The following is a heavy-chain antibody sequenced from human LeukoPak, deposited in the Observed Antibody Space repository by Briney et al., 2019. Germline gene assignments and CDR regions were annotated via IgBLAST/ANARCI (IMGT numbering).Heavy chain of an antibody. J-gene: IGHJ3*02. Sequence: GASVKASCKTSGYTFTNSGLNWVRQAPGQGLEWMGWISAYNGITNYAQKLQGRVTMTTDTSTSTAYMELRSLRSDDTAVYYCARGNCGGDCYAFDIWGQGTMVTVSS. CDR2: ISAYNGIT. CDR1: GYTFTNSG. CDR3: ARGNCGGDCYAFDI. D-gene: IGHD2-21*02. V-gene: IGHV1-18*01.